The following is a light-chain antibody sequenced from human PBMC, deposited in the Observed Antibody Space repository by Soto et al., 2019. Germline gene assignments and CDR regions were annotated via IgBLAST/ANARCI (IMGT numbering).Light chain of an antibody. Sequence: EIVLTQSPGTLSLSPGERATLSCRASQSVSSSYLDWYQQKHGQAPRLLIYGASSRDTGIPDRFSGSASGTDFTLTISRLEPEDFAVYYCQQDGSSPPYTFGQGTKLEIK. J-gene: IGKJ2*01. V-gene: IGKV3-20*01. CDR1: QSVSSSY. CDR3: QQDGSSPPYT. CDR2: GAS.